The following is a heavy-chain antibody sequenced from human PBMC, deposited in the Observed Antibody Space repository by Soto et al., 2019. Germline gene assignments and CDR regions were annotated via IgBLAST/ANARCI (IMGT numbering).Heavy chain of an antibody. CDR1: GGSISSYY. J-gene: IGHJ3*02. CDR2: IYYSGNT. D-gene: IGHD3-22*01. CDR3: ARVRSPNTMTDAFDI. Sequence: SETLSLTCTVSGGSISSYYWSWIRQPPGKGLEWIGYIYYSGNTNYNPSLKSRVTISVDTSKNQFSLNVNSVTAADTAVYYCARVRSPNTMTDAFDIWGQGTMVTVS. V-gene: IGHV4-59*01.